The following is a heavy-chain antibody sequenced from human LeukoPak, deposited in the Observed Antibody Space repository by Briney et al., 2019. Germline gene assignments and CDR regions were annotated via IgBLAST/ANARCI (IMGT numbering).Heavy chain of an antibody. CDR1: GFSLSDYY. V-gene: IGHV3-11*01. Sequence: GGSLRLSCVASGFSLSDYYMSWIRQAPGKGLEWVSYISSSGSTIYYADSVKGRFTISRDNAKNSLYLQMNSLRAEDTAVYYCASLVVRGPHFDYWGQGTLVTVSS. J-gene: IGHJ4*02. CDR2: ISSSGSTI. CDR3: ASLVVRGPHFDY. D-gene: IGHD3-10*01.